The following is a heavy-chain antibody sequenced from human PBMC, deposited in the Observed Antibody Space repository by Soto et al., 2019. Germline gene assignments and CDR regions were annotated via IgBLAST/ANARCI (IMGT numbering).Heavy chain of an antibody. J-gene: IGHJ4*02. CDR3: AREFAL. V-gene: IGHV4-61*01. CDR1: GGSVTSANYY. CDR2: VYNSGTT. Sequence: SETRSLTCTVSGGSVTSANYYWSWIRQPPGKGLEWIGLVYNSGTTNYNPSLKSRVTISLDKSKSQFSLKLTSVTAADTAVYYCAREFALWGQGILVTVYS.